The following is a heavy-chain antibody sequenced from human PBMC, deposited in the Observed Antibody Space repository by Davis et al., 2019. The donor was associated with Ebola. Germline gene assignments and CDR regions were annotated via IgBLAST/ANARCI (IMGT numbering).Heavy chain of an antibody. V-gene: IGHV3-53*01. J-gene: IGHJ5*02. D-gene: IGHD3/OR15-3a*01. Sequence: GESLKLSCAASGFTFSSYAMSWVRQAPGKGLEWVSVIYSGGSTYYADSVKGRFTISRDNSKNTLYLQMNSLRAEDTAVYYCARGDWDYNWFDPWGQGTLVTVSS. CDR2: IYSGGST. CDR3: ARGDWDYNWFDP. CDR1: GFTFSSYA.